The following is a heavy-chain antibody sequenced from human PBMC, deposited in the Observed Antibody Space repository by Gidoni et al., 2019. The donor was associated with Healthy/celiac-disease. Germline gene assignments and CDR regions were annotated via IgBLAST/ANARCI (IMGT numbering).Heavy chain of an antibody. V-gene: IGHV4-4*02. CDR3: ARDLGPVNYDFWSGAMRSSFDI. CDR2: IYHSGST. CDR1: GGSISSSNW. J-gene: IGHJ3*02. D-gene: IGHD3-3*01. Sequence: QVQLQESGPGLVKPSGTLSLTCAVSGGSISSSNWWSWVRQPPGKGLEWIGEIYHSGSTNYNPSLKSRVTISVDKSKNQFSLKLSSVTAADTAVYYCARDLGPVNYDFWSGAMRSSFDIWGQGTMVTVSS.